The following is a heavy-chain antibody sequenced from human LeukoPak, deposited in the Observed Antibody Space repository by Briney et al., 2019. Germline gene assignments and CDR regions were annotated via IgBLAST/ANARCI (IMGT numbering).Heavy chain of an antibody. V-gene: IGHV1-46*01. CDR3: ARASRSYTFDY. Sequence: ASVKVSCKASGYTFTSYYMHWVRQAPGQGLEWMGIINPSGGSTSYAQKFQGRVTMTRDMSTSTVYMELSSLRSEDTAVYYCARASRSYTFDYWGQETLVTVSS. CDR2: INPSGGST. CDR1: GYTFTSYY. J-gene: IGHJ4*02. D-gene: IGHD2-2*02.